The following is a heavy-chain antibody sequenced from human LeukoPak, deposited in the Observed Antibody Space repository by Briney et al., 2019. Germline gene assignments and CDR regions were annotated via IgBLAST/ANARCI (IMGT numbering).Heavy chain of an antibody. D-gene: IGHD3-3*01. CDR3: ARRRLGFWSGYSDY. Sequence: SETLSLTCTVSGDSIRSYYWSWIRQPPGKGLEWIGEINHSGSTNYNPSLKSRVTISVDTSKNQFSLKLSSVTAADTAVYYCARRRLGFWSGYSDYWGQGTLVTVSS. V-gene: IGHV4-34*01. CDR2: INHSGST. J-gene: IGHJ4*02. CDR1: GDSIRSYY.